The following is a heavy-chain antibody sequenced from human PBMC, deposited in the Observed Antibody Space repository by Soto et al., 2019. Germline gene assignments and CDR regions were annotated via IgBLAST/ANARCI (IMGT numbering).Heavy chain of an antibody. CDR2: ISYDGSNK. V-gene: IGHV3-30*18. CDR3: AKDQRIAAFYYFDY. J-gene: IGHJ4*02. CDR1: GFTFSSYG. Sequence: PGGSLRLSCAASGFTFSSYGMHWVRQAPGKGLEWVAVISYDGSNKYYADSVKGRFTISRDNSKNTLYLQMNSLRAEDTAVYYCAKDQRIAAFYYFDYWGQGTLVTVSS. D-gene: IGHD6-13*01.